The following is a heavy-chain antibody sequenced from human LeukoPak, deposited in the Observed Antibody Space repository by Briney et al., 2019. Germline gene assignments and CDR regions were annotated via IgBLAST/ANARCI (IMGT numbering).Heavy chain of an antibody. CDR1: GFTFSSYA. CDR2: ISYDGSNK. D-gene: IGHD1-26*01. CDR3: ARGGSGSYFDY. J-gene: IGHJ4*02. Sequence: GGSLRLSCAASGFTFSSYAMHWVRQAPGKGLEWVAVISYDGSNKYYADSVKGRFTISRDNSKDTLYLQMNSLRAEDTAVYYCARGGSGSYFDYWGQGTLVTVSS. V-gene: IGHV3-30*04.